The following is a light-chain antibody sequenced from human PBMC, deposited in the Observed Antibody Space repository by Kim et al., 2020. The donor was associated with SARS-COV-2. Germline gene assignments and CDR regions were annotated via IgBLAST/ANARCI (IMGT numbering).Light chain of an antibody. CDR1: QSISSW. J-gene: IGKJ4*01. CDR3: QQYNSYPLT. CDR2: DAS. V-gene: IGKV1-5*01. Sequence: DIQMTQSPSTLSASVGDRVTITCRASQSISSWLAWYQQKPGKAPKLLICDASSLESGVPSRFSGRGSGTEFTLTISSLQPDDFATYYCQQYNSYPLTFGGGTKVDIK.